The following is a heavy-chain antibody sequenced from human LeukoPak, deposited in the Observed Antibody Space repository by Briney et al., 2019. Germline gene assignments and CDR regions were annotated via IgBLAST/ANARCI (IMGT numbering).Heavy chain of an antibody. J-gene: IGHJ4*02. Sequence: SETLSLTCAFSGGSISSYYWSWIRQPAGKGLEWIGRIYSSGSTNYNPSLKSRVSMSVDTSKNQFSLKLSSVTAADTAVYYCARGSGRPHYFDYWGQGTLVTVSS. CDR3: ARGSGRPHYFDY. CDR1: GGSISSYY. CDR2: IYSSGST. D-gene: IGHD2-15*01. V-gene: IGHV4-4*07.